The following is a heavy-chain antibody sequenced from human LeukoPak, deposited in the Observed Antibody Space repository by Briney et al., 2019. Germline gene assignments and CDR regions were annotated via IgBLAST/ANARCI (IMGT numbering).Heavy chain of an antibody. CDR3: AREGDGYNNSPFDY. J-gene: IGHJ4*02. D-gene: IGHD5-24*01. CDR2: IYPRDGST. CDR1: GYTFTSNY. V-gene: IGHV1-46*01. Sequence: ASVKVSCKASGYTFTSNYIHWVRQAPGQGLEWMGMIYPRDGSTSYAQKFQGRVTMTTDTSTSTAYMELRSLRSDDTAVYYCAREGDGYNNSPFDYWGQGTLVTVSS.